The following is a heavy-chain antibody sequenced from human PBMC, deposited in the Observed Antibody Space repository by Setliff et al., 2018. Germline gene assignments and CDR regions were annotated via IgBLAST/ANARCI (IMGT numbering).Heavy chain of an antibody. D-gene: IGHD3-22*01. Sequence: SETLSLTCSVSGGSISSYSWGWIRQPPGKGLEWIGFFYYDGRTNYNPSLKSRVTISEDTSKNQFSLKVTSVTAADTAMYYCAREVGISGYYGRSPHNAFDIWGQGTMVTVSS. V-gene: IGHV4-59*01. CDR3: AREVGISGYYGRSPHNAFDI. CDR1: GGSISSYS. CDR2: FYYDGRT. J-gene: IGHJ3*02.